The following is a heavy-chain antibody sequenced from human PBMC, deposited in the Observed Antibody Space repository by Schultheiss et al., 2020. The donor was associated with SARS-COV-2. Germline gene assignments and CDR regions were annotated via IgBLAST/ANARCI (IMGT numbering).Heavy chain of an antibody. V-gene: IGHV3-7*03. CDR1: GFTFSSYS. J-gene: IGHJ4*02. CDR2: IKQDGSEK. CDR3: AKGDGHMIGDY. D-gene: IGHD3-22*01. Sequence: GESLKISCAASGFTFSSYSMNWVRQAPGKGLEWVANIKQDGSEKYYVDSVKGRFTISRDNAKNSLYLQMNSLRAEDTAVYYCAKGDGHMIGDYWGQGTLVTVSS.